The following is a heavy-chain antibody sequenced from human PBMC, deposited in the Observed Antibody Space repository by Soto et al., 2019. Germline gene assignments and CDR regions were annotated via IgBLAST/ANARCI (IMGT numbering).Heavy chain of an antibody. CDR2: ISYDGSNK. Sequence: GGSLRLSCAASGFTFSSYGMHWVRQAPGKGLEWVAVISYDGSNKYYAGSVKGRFTISRDNSKNTLYLQMNSLRAEDTAVYYCAKDRMINYYYGMDVWGQGTTVTVSS. J-gene: IGHJ6*02. D-gene: IGHD3-22*01. CDR1: GFTFSSYG. V-gene: IGHV3-30*18. CDR3: AKDRMINYYYGMDV.